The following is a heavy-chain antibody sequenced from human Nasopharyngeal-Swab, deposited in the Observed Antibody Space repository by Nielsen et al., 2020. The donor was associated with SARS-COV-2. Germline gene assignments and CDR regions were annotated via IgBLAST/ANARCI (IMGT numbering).Heavy chain of an antibody. Sequence: GESLKISCAASGFTFSSYGMSWGRQAPGKGQERVANRKQDGSEKYYVDSVKGRFTISRDNAKNSLYLQMNSLRAEDTAVYYCARDSFSRVGAAGSSHYYYYGMDVWGQGTTVTVSS. J-gene: IGHJ6*02. D-gene: IGHD6-13*01. CDR3: ARDSFSRVGAAGSSHYYYYGMDV. CDR1: GFTFSSYG. CDR2: RKQDGSEK. V-gene: IGHV3-7*01.